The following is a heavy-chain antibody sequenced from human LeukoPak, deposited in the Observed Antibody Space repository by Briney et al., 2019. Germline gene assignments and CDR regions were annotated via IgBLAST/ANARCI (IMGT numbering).Heavy chain of an antibody. CDR2: ISSSGSTI. J-gene: IGHJ4*02. CDR1: GFTFSDYY. D-gene: IGHD3-22*01. CDR3: ARDPDSSGYYYFDY. V-gene: IGHV3-11*01. Sequence: GGSLRLSCAASGFTFSDYYMSWIRQAPGKGLEWVSYISSSGSTIYYADSVKGRFTISRDKAKNSLYLQMNSLRAEDTAVYYCARDPDSSGYYYFDYWGQGTLVTVSS.